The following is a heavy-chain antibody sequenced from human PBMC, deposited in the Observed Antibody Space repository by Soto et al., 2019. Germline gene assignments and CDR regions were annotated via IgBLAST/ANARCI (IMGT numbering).Heavy chain of an antibody. CDR3: ASGPPFGGVIRYCFDY. CDR2: IDYSGST. Sequence: QVQLQESGPGLVKPSQTLSLTCTVSGGSISSGGYYWSWIRQHPGKGMEWIGYIDYSGSTYYNPCLKSRVTISVGTSKNQFSLKLSSVTAAAAAVYSWASGPPFGGVIRYCFDYWGQGSLVTVSS. D-gene: IGHD3-16*01. J-gene: IGHJ4*02. V-gene: IGHV4-31*03. CDR1: GGSISSGGYY.